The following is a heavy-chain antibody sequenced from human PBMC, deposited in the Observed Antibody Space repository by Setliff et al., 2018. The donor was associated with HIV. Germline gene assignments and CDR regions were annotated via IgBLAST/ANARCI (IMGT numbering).Heavy chain of an antibody. CDR3: ARGESTTWDLAEYFQH. J-gene: IGHJ1*01. CDR2: IYYSGST. CDR1: RGSISSGGYY. V-gene: IGHV4-31*03. Sequence: SETLSLTCTVSRGSISSGGYYWSWIRQHPERGLEWIGYIYYSGSTYYNPSLKSRVTISVDTSKNQFSLKLSSVTAADTAVYYCARGESTTWDLAEYFQHWGHGTLVTVSS. D-gene: IGHD2-2*01.